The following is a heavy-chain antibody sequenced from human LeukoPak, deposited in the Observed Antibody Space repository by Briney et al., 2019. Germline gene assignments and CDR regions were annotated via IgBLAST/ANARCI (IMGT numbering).Heavy chain of an antibody. D-gene: IGHD4-23*01. V-gene: IGHV3-64*01. J-gene: IGHJ6*03. CDR2: ITSNGGST. CDR1: GFTFTGHT. Sequence: GGSLRLSCVASGFTFTGHTMHWVRQAPGKGLEYVSAITSNGGSTYYANSVKGRFTISRDNSKNTLYLQMGSLRVEDTAVYYCARLHYGGNYGYYYYYMDVWGKGTTVTISS. CDR3: ARLHYGGNYGYYYYYMDV.